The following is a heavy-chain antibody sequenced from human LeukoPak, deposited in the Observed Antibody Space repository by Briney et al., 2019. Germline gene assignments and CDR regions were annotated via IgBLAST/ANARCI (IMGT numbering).Heavy chain of an antibody. CDR1: GFTFFSYT. J-gene: IGHJ4*02. CDR3: GSPRRGY. V-gene: IGHV3-21*01. CDR2: ISSTRSYI. Sequence: PGGSLRLSCAASGFTFFSYTMNWVRQAPGKGLEWVSSISSTRSYIYYADSVKGRFTISRDNAKNSLYLQMNSLRAEDTAVYFCGSPRRGYWGQGTLVTVSS.